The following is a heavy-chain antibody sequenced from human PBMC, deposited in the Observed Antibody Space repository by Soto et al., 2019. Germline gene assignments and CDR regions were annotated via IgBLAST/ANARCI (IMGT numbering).Heavy chain of an antibody. CDR2: IWYDGSNK. Sequence: PGGSLRLSCAASGFTFSSYGMHWVRQAPGKGLEWVAVIWYDGSNKYYADSVKGRFTISRDNSKNTLYLQMNSLKTEDTAVYYCTGIAAESYYYYGMDVWGQGTTVTVSS. J-gene: IGHJ6*02. V-gene: IGHV3-33*01. D-gene: IGHD6-13*01. CDR1: GFTFSSYG. CDR3: TGIAAESYYYYGMDV.